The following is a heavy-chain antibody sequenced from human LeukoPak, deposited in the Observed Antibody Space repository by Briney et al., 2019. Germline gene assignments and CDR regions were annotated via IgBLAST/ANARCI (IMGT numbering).Heavy chain of an antibody. CDR3: ARESHHSYGTTYYYMDV. J-gene: IGHJ6*03. CDR2: INPNSGGT. V-gene: IGHV1-2*02. CDR1: GYTFTGYY. D-gene: IGHD5-18*01. Sequence: ASVKVSCKAPGYTFTGYYMHWVRQAPGQGLEWMGWINPNSGGTNYAQKFQGRVTMTRDTSISTAYMELSRLRSDDTAVYYCARESHHSYGTTYYYMDVWGKVTTVTVSS.